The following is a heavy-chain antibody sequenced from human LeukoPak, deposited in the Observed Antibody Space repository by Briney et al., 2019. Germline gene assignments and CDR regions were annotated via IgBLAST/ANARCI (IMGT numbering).Heavy chain of an antibody. CDR2: ISGSSLYI. CDR1: GFTFSSYS. V-gene: IGHV3-21*01. J-gene: IGHJ4*02. D-gene: IGHD6-13*01. CDR3: ARDVVAAAGFDY. Sequence: PGGSLRLSCAASGFTFSSYSMNWVRQAPGKGLEWASSISGSSLYIYYADSVKGRFTISRDNAKNSLYLRMNSLRAEDTAVYYCARDVVAAAGFDYWGQGTLVTVSS.